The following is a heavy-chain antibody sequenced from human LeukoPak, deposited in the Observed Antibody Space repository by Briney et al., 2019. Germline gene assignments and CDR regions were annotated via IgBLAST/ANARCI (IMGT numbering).Heavy chain of an antibody. J-gene: IGHJ4*02. V-gene: IGHV3-30-3*01. Sequence: GGSLRLSCAASGFTFSSYAMHWVRQVPGKGLEWVAVISYDGSNKYYADSVKGRFTISRDNSKNTLYLQMNSLRAEDTAVYYCARARGRDGYNNFDYWGQGTLVTVSS. CDR3: ARARGRDGYNNFDY. D-gene: IGHD5-24*01. CDR2: ISYDGSNK. CDR1: GFTFSSYA.